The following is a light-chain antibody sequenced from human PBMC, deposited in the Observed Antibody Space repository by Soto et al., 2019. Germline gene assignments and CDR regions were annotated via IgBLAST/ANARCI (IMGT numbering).Light chain of an antibody. Sequence: EIVMTQSPATLSVSPGERATLSCRASQSVSSALAWYQQKPGQAPRLLMYATSTRATGVPARFSGSGSGTEFTLTISSLQSEDVAVYSCQQYNHWPPYTFGQGTTRAI. V-gene: IGKV3-15*01. CDR1: QSVSSA. CDR2: ATS. CDR3: QQYNHWPPYT. J-gene: IGKJ2*01.